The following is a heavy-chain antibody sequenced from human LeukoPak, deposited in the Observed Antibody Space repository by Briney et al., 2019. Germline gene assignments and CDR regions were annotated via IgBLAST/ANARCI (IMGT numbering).Heavy chain of an antibody. CDR3: ARVSGADTVAGQTFDY. D-gene: IGHD6-19*01. J-gene: IGHJ4*02. V-gene: IGHV1-2*02. CDR2: INPNSGGT. CDR1: GYTFTGYY. Sequence: ASVKVSCKASGYTFTGYYMHWVRQAPGQGLEWMGWINPNSGGTNYAQKLQGRVTMTTDTSTSTAYMELRSLRSDDTAVYYCARVSGADTVAGQTFDYWGQGTLVTVSS.